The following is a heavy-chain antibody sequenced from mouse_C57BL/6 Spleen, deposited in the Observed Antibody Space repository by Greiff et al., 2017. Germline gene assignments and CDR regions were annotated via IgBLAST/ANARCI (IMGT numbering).Heavy chain of an antibody. CDR1: GYTFTSYW. Sequence: QVHVKQPGAELVKPGASVKMSCKASGYTFTSYWITWVKQRPGQGLEWIGDIYPGSGSTNYNEKFKSKATLTVDTSSSTAYMQLSSLTSEDSAVYYCARGKGYYDAMDYWGQGTSVTVSS. D-gene: IGHD2-2*01. J-gene: IGHJ4*01. CDR2: IYPGSGST. CDR3: ARGKGYYDAMDY. V-gene: IGHV1-55*01.